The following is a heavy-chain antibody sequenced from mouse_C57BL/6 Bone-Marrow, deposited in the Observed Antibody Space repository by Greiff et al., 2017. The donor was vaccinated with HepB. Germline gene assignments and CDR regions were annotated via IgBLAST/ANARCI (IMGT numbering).Heavy chain of an antibody. CDR2: IDPENGDT. Sequence: EVKLVESGAELVRPGASVKLSCTASGFNIKDDYMHWVKQRPEQGLEWIGWIDPENGDTEYASKFQGKATITADTSSNTAYLQLSSLTSEDTAVYYCTTIYYDYDGRFAYWGQGTLVTVSA. CDR1: GFNIKDDY. CDR3: TTIYYDYDGRFAY. V-gene: IGHV14-4*01. J-gene: IGHJ3*01. D-gene: IGHD2-4*01.